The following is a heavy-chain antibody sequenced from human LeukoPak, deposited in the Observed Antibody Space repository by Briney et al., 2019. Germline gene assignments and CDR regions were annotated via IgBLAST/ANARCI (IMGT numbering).Heavy chain of an antibody. V-gene: IGHV1-69*05. CDR1: GGTFSSYA. J-gene: IGHJ3*02. D-gene: IGHD1-1*01. CDR3: ARTDDGTGDAFDI. Sequence: SVKVARKASGGTFSSYAISWLRQAPGQGLEWMGRIIPIFGTAHYAQTFQGRVTLTTHESTSTAYMSLSHLSSDDAAGCYCARTDDGTGDAFDIWGQGTMVTVSS. CDR2: IIPIFGTA.